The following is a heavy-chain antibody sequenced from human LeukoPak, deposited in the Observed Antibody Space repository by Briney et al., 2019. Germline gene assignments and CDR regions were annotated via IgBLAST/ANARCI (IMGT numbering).Heavy chain of an antibody. D-gene: IGHD6-19*01. CDR3: ARVGGTNSSGWFLDY. V-gene: IGHV3-48*03. Sequence: GSLRLSCAASGFTFSSYEMNWVRQAPGKGLEWVSYISSSGSTIYYADSVKGRFTISRDNAKNSLYLQMNSLRAEDTTVYYCARVGGTNSSGWFLDYWGQGTLVTVSS. J-gene: IGHJ4*02. CDR1: GFTFSSYE. CDR2: ISSSGSTI.